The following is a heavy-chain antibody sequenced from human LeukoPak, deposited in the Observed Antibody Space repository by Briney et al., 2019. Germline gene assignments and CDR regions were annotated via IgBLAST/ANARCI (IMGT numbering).Heavy chain of an antibody. CDR1: GGSISSSNW. V-gene: IGHV4-4*02. Sequence: SETLSLTCAVSGGSISSSNWWSWVRQPPGKGLEWIGYIYYSGSTNYNPSLKSRVTISVDTSKNQFSLKLSSVTAADTAVYYCARNPGVDTAMPPYGMDVWGQGTTVTVSS. CDR2: IYYSGST. J-gene: IGHJ6*02. D-gene: IGHD5-18*01. CDR3: ARNPGVDTAMPPYGMDV.